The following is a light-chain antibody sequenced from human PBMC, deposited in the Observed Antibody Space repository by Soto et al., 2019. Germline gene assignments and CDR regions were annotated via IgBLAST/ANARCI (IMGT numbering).Light chain of an antibody. CDR3: QQSYRTPIT. J-gene: IGKJ5*01. Sequence: DIQLTQSPSPLSASVGDRVAITCLASQSISTYLNWYQQKPGKAPKVLIYAASNLQSGVPPRFSGSGSGTDFTLTICSLQPEYVATYFCQQSYRTPITFGQGTRLEIK. V-gene: IGKV1-39*01. CDR2: AAS. CDR1: QSISTY.